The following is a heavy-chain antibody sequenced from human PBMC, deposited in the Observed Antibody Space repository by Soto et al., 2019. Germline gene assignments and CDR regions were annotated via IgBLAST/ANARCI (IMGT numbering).Heavy chain of an antibody. J-gene: IGHJ3*01. CDR2: IIPVFDKA. CDR1: GGPFGSSA. CDR3: ARLRRDWGDAFDL. Sequence: QVQLVQSGADVKKPGSSMKVSCKTSGGPFGSSAISWVRQAPAQGLEWMGEIIPVFDKANYAQNFQGRLTITADEPTGTVFMQLSSLRSEDTAVYFCARLRRDWGDAFDLWGLGTFVTVSS. V-gene: IGHV1-69*01. D-gene: IGHD3-16*01.